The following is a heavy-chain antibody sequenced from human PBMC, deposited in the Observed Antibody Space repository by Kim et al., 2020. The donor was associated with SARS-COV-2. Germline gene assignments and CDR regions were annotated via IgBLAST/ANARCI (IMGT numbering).Heavy chain of an antibody. Sequence: GGSLRLSCAASGFTFSNAWMSWVRQAPGKGLEWVGRIKSKTDGGTTDYAAPVKGRFTISRDDSKNTLYLQMNSLKTEDTAVYYCTTVHPEFEYSSSSDWFDPWGQGTLVTVSS. V-gene: IGHV3-15*01. D-gene: IGHD6-6*01. CDR3: TTVHPEFEYSSSSDWFDP. CDR2: IKSKTDGGTT. J-gene: IGHJ5*02. CDR1: GFTFSNAW.